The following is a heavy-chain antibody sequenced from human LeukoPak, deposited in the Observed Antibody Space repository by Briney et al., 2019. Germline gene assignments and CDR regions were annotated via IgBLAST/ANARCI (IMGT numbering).Heavy chain of an antibody. CDR3: VREGLERRTNFDY. CDR2: ISMNAQTT. CDR1: GSTFTSHV. Sequence: GGSLRLSCSASGSTFTSHVMHWVRQAPGKGLQYVSGISMNAQTTYYAGSVKGRFTISRGSSKNTVYLQMNSLTAEDTAVYYCVREGLERRTNFDYWGQGTLVSVSS. J-gene: IGHJ4*02. D-gene: IGHD1-1*01. V-gene: IGHV3-64D*06.